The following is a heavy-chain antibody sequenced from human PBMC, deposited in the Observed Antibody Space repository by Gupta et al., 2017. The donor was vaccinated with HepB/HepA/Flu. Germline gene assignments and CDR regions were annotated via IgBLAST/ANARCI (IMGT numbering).Heavy chain of an antibody. CDR2: IWYDGSNK. V-gene: IGHV3-33*01. Sequence: QVQLVESGGGVVQPGMPLRLSCAASGFTFSSYGMHWVRQAPGKGLGWVAVIWYDGSNKYYADSVKGRFTISRDNSKNTLYLQMNSLRAEDAAVYYCASPILDLGRGGSFSWGQGTLVTGSS. CDR1: GFTFSSYG. J-gene: IGHJ5*02. D-gene: IGHD2-15*01. CDR3: ASPILDLGRGGSFS.